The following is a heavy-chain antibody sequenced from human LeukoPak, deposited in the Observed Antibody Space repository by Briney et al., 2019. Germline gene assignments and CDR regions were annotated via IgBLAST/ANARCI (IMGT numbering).Heavy chain of an antibody. D-gene: IGHD2-2*01. V-gene: IGHV1-2*02. Sequence: ASVKVSCKASGYTFTGYYMHWVRQAPGQGLEWMGWINPNSGGTNYAQKFQGRVTMTRDTSISTAYMELNSLRSDDTAVYYCARARYCSSTSCYLDYWGQGTLVTVSS. CDR1: GYTFTGYY. CDR3: ARARYCSSTSCYLDY. J-gene: IGHJ4*02. CDR2: INPNSGGT.